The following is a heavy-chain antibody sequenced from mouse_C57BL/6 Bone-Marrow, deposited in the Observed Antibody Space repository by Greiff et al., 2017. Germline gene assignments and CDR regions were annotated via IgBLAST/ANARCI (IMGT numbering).Heavy chain of an antibody. CDR3: ARGGLLYGSSPFWYFDV. V-gene: IGHV1-64*01. Sequence: QVQLQQPGAELVKPGASVKLSCKASGYTFPSYWMHWVKQRPGQGLEWIGMIYPNSGSTNYNEKFKSKATLTVDKSSSTAYMQLSSLTAEDSAVYYCARGGLLYGSSPFWYFDVWGTGTTVTVSS. D-gene: IGHD1-1*01. CDR1: GYTFPSYW. CDR2: IYPNSGST. J-gene: IGHJ1*03.